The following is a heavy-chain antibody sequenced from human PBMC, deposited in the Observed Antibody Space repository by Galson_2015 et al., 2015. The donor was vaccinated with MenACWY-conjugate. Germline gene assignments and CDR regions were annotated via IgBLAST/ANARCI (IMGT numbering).Heavy chain of an antibody. V-gene: IGHV3-23*01. Sequence: SLRLSCAASGFTFSNYGMAWVRQAPGKGLEWVSAIVGSGSTTYYADSVKGRFTISRDNSKNTLYLQMNSLRAEDAAIYYCAKMQGYFDYWGQGTLVTVSS. CDR3: AKMQGYFDY. CDR2: IVGSGSTT. J-gene: IGHJ4*02. CDR1: GFTFSNYG.